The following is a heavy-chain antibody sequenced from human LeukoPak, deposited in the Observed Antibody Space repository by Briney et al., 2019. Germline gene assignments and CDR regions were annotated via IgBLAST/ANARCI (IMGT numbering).Heavy chain of an antibody. CDR1: GGSISSYY. CDR2: IYYSGST. V-gene: IGHV4-59*08. Sequence: SETLSLTCTVSGGSISSYYWSWIRQPPGKGLEWIGYIYYSGSTNYNPSLKSRVTISVDTSKNQFSLKLSSVTAADTAVYYCARRRRDAFDVWGQGTMVTASS. J-gene: IGHJ3*01. CDR3: ARRRRDAFDV.